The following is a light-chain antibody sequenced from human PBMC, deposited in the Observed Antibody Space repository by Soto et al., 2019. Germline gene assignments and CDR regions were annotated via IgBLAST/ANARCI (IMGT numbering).Light chain of an antibody. CDR2: DDN. J-gene: IGLJ2*01. CDR3: TSYTPGGAFVV. CDR1: SSDVGGYDY. Sequence: QSALTQPASVSGSPGQSITISCTGTSSDVGGYDYVSWYQQQPGKAPKLMIYDDNNRASGVSGRFSGSKSGITASLTISGLQAEDEANYYCTSYTPGGAFVVFGGGTKVTVL. V-gene: IGLV2-14*03.